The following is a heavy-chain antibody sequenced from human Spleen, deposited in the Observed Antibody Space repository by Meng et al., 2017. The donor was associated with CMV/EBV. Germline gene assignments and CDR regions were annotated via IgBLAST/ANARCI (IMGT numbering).Heavy chain of an antibody. V-gene: IGHV3-33*01. Sequence: GFTLTTHRVQCVRKAAGQYLEWVQLLCYAESTHHYIDSVNGRFSLPRFKSSDPLYLRMKKLRDDTAAVYYSASGECERATAFDSWGQGTLVTVSS. CDR3: ASGECERATAFDS. D-gene: IGHD2-21*01. CDR2: LCYAESTH. CDR1: GFTLTTHR. J-gene: IGHJ5*01.